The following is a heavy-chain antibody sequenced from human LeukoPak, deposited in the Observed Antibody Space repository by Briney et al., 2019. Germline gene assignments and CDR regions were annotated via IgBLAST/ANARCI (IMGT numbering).Heavy chain of an antibody. J-gene: IGHJ5*02. D-gene: IGHD1-20*01. CDR2: VNPSGGST. V-gene: IGHV1-46*01. Sequence: ASVKVSCKASGYSFTSYYIHWVRQAPGQGLEWMGIVNPSGGSTTYAQRFQGRVTMTTDTSASTAYMELSSLRSEDTAVYYCARGGGVYNWNANRGDWFDPWGQGTLVTVSS. CDR1: GYSFTSYY. CDR3: ARGGGVYNWNANRGDWFDP.